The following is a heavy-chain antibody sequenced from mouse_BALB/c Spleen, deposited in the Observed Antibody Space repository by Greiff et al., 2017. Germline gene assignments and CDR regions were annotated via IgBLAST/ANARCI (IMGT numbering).Heavy chain of an antibody. CDR1: GFSLTSYG. CDR3: ARKDYRYLYAMDY. Sequence: VQRVESGPGLVQPSQSLSITCTVSGFSLTSYGVHWVRQSPGKGLEWLGVIWSGGSTDYNAAFISRLSISKDNSKSQVFFKMNSLQANDTAIYYCARKDYRYLYAMDYWGQGTSVTVSA. J-gene: IGHJ4*01. CDR2: IWSGGST. V-gene: IGHV2-2*02. D-gene: IGHD2-14*01.